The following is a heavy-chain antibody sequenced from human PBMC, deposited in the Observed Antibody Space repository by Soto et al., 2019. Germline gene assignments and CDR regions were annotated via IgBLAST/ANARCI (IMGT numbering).Heavy chain of an antibody. Sequence: GGSLRLSCAASGFVFSGYAMHWVRQAQGKGLEWVARIPYDGNNKNYADSVTGLFTNSRDNTKNTLYRQMNSLRVADTSVYYCAREHTALVTSYLDDWGQGTQVTVSS. V-gene: IGHV3-30-3*01. D-gene: IGHD5-18*01. CDR3: AREHTALVTSYLDD. J-gene: IGHJ4*02. CDR1: GFVFSGYA. CDR2: IPYDGNNK.